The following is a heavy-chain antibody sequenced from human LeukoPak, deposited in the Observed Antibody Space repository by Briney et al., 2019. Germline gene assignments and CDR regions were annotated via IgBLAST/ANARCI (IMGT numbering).Heavy chain of an antibody. J-gene: IGHJ6*03. Sequence: SETLSLTCTVSGGSISSGGYYWSWIRQPPGKGLEWIGYIYHSGSTYYNPSLKSRVTISVDRSKNQFSLKLSSVTAADTAVYYCARVILSPNYDILTGNYYYMDVWGKGTTVTVSS. CDR3: ARVILSPNYDILTGNYYYMDV. CDR1: GGSISSGGYY. CDR2: IYHSGST. D-gene: IGHD3-9*01. V-gene: IGHV4-30-2*01.